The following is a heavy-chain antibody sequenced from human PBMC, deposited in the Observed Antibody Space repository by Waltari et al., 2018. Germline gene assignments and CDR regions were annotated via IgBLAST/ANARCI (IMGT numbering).Heavy chain of an antibody. CDR3: ARARPHSNGFAY. CDR1: GGSINNDN. Sequence: QVQLQESGPGLVNPSETLSLTCTVSGGSINNDNWSWFRQAAGKGLEWIGRNSARGYPKYIPSLQSRVTMSVDTSTDQFSLRLTSVTAADTAVYYCARARPHSNGFAYWGQGILVAVSS. V-gene: IGHV4-4*07. CDR2: NSARGYP. J-gene: IGHJ4*02. D-gene: IGHD4-4*01.